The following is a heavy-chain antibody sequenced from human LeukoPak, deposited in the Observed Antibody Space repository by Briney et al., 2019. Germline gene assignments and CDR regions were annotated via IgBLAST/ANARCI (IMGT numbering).Heavy chain of an antibody. V-gene: IGHV4-61*02. D-gene: IGHD3-22*01. CDR2: IYTSGST. CDR3: ARVGRSGYYYYYYYYMDV. J-gene: IGHJ6*03. CDR1: GGSISSGSYY. Sequence: PSQTLSLTCTVSGGSISSGSYYWSWIRQPAEKGLEWIGRIYTSGSTNYNPSLKSRVTMSVDTSKNQFSLKLSSVTAADTAVYYCARVGRSGYYYYYYYYMDVWGKGTTVTVSS.